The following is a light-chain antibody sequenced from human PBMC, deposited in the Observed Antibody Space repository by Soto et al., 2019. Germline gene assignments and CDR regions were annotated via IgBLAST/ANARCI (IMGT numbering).Light chain of an antibody. CDR2: GAS. CDR3: QQYGTSPPWT. Sequence: EIVLTQSPGSLSLSPGERATLSCSASQSVSSRCLGWYQQRPGHPPRLLIYGASSRAAGIPDRFRGSGSRTDFTLTISRLEPEDFAVYYGQQYGTSPPWTFGQGTKVGI. CDR1: QSVSSRC. J-gene: IGKJ1*01. V-gene: IGKV3-20*01.